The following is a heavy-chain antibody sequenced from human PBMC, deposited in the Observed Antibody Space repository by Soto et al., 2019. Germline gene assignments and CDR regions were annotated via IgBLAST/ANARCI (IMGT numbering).Heavy chain of an antibody. CDR3: ARAAMVDTAMAPFPPFDY. CDR2: IYYSGST. D-gene: IGHD5-18*01. V-gene: IGHV4-31*03. CDR1: GGSISSGGYY. Sequence: SETLSLTCTVSGGSISSGGYYWSWIRQHPGKGLEWIGYIYYSGSTYYNPSLKSRVTVSVDTSKNQFSLKLSSVTAADTAVYYCARAAMVDTAMAPFPPFDYWGQGTLVTVSS. J-gene: IGHJ4*02.